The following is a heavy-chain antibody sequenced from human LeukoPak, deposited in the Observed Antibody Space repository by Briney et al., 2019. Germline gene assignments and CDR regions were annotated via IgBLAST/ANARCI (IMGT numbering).Heavy chain of an antibody. CDR3: ATCCRGGSS. CDR1: GYTFTSYY. CDR2: INPSGCST. D-gene: IGHD3-10*01. Sequence: ASVKVSCKASGYTFTSYYMHWVRQAPGQGLEGMGIINPSGCSTSYAQKFQGRVTLTRDTSTSTVYMELSSLRSEDAAVYYCATCCRGGSSWGQGTLVTVSS. J-gene: IGHJ5*02. V-gene: IGHV1-46*01.